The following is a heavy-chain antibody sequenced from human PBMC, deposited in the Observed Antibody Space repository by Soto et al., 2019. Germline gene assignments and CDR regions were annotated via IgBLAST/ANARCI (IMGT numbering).Heavy chain of an antibody. J-gene: IGHJ4*02. Sequence: VQLVDSGGGLAQPGESLRLSCAGSGFIFGNYDMHWVRQAPGKGLEWVSVIGSSGDTYYADSVKGRFTISRENAKNSFYLQLDSLRAEDTAVYYCARDRRGYDNEAYFFDYWGQGTLVAVSS. D-gene: IGHD1-1*01. CDR1: GFIFGNYD. V-gene: IGHV3-13*01. CDR2: IGSSGDT. CDR3: ARDRRGYDNEAYFFDY.